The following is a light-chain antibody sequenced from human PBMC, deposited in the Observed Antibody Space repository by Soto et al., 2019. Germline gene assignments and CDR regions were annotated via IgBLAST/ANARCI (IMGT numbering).Light chain of an antibody. CDR2: AAS. J-gene: IGKJ4*01. CDR3: QHYHSWPLT. Sequence: EIVLTQSPGTLSLPPGERATLSCWASQSVITTYLAWYQQKPGQTPRLLIYAASTRATGVPARFSGSGSGTEFTLTINSLQSEDFAVYYCQHYHSWPLTFGGGTKVDIK. V-gene: IGKV3-15*01. CDR1: QSVITTY.